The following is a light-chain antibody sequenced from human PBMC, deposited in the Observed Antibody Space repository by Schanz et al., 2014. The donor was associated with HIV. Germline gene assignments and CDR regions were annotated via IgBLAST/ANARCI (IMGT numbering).Light chain of an antibody. CDR2: DVS. V-gene: IGLV2-14*03. CDR3: SSYTSSSTLVV. J-gene: IGLJ2*01. CDR1: SSDVGGYYS. Sequence: QSALTQPASVSGSPGQSITISCTGISSDVGGYYSVSWYQQHPGKAPKLMIFDVSNRPSGVANRFSGSKSGNTASLTISGLQAEDEADYYCSSYTSSSTLVVFGGGTKLTVL.